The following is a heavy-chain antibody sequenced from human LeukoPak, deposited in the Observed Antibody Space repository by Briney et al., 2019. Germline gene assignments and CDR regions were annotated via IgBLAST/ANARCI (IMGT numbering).Heavy chain of an antibody. V-gene: IGHV3-23*01. CDR1: GFTFSTYA. D-gene: IGHD6-19*01. CDR3: AKGRSGWYEGLDY. CDR2: ISHGGDSA. Sequence: GGSLRVSCTAFGFTFSTYAMTWVRQAPGKGLEWVSVISHGGDSAWYADSVKGRFTISRDNSKSTLFLQMNSLRADDTAIYYCAKGRSGWYEGLDYWGQGILVTGSS. J-gene: IGHJ4*02.